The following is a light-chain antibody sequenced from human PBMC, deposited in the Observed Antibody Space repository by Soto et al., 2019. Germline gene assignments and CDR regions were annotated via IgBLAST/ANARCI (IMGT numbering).Light chain of an antibody. CDR1: QYVSNK. CDR3: KQYKEWPTFT. CDR2: GAS. Sequence: EIVMTQSPATLSVSPGETATLSCRASQYVSNKVAWYQQKPGQAPSLLILGASTRATGVPARFSGSGSGTEFTLSISSLQSEDFAVYYCKQYKEWPTFTVGQGTRLEIK. V-gene: IGKV3-15*01. J-gene: IGKJ5*01.